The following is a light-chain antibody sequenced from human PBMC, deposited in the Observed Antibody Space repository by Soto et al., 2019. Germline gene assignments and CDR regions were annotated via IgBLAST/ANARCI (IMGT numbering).Light chain of an antibody. CDR1: SSDVGAYNY. CDR2: EVS. CDR3: STHTTSGALQV. Sequence: QSALTQPASVSGSPGQSITISCTGTSSDVGAYNYVSWYQQYPGKAPKLMIYEVSNRPSGVSNRFSGSKSGNTASLTISGLQADDEADYYCSTHTTSGALQVFGTGTKLTVL. V-gene: IGLV2-14*01. J-gene: IGLJ1*01.